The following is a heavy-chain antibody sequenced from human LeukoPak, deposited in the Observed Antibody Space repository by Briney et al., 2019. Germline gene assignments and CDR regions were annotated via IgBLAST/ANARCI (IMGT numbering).Heavy chain of an antibody. J-gene: IGHJ4*02. CDR1: GGSFSGYY. CDR2: INHSGST. Sequence: SETLSLTCAVYGGSFSGYYWSWIRHPPGKGLEWIGEINHSGSTNYNPSLKSRVTISVDTSKSQLFLKLSSVTAADTGVYYCARATYYYDGSGYYSGYYFDYWGQGTLVSVSS. CDR3: ARATYYYDGSGYYSGYYFDY. V-gene: IGHV4-34*01. D-gene: IGHD3-22*01.